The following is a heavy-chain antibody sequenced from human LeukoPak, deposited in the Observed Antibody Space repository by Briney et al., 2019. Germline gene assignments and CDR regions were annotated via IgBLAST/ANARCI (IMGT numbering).Heavy chain of an antibody. CDR3: ARVEMATNGYFDY. V-gene: IGHV4-59*01. CDR2: IYYSGST. J-gene: IGHJ4*02. D-gene: IGHD5-24*01. Sequence: SETLSLTCTVCRDSNTRYYWSWSRQPPGKGLEWIGYIYYSGSTNYNPSLKSRVTISVDTSKNQFSLKLSSVTAADTAVYYCARVEMATNGYFDYWGQGTLVTVSS. CDR1: RDSNTRYY.